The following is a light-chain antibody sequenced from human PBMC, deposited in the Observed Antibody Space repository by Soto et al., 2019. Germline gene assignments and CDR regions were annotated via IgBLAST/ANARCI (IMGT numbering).Light chain of an antibody. CDR2: SSD. CDR1: SPNIGRNT. Sequence: QAVVTQPTSASGTPGQRIIISCSGSSPNIGRNTVKWYRQLPGTAPKLLIGSSDQRPSGVPDRFSGSQSGTSASLAISGLQSEDEADYICAAWDDSLNAWAFGGGTQLTVL. CDR3: AAWDDSLNAWA. J-gene: IGLJ3*02. V-gene: IGLV1-44*01.